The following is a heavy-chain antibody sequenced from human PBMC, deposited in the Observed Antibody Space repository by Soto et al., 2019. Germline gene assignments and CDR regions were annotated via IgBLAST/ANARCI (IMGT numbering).Heavy chain of an antibody. D-gene: IGHD4-17*01. CDR1: GFTFDDYA. CDR2: ISWNSGSI. V-gene: IGHV3-9*01. CDR3: AKLNTVSYYFDY. Sequence: EVQLVESGGGLVQPGRSLRLSCAASGFTFDDYARHWVRQAPGKGLEWVSGISWNSGSIGYADSVKGRFTISRDNAKNSLYLQMNSLRAEDTALYYCAKLNTVSYYFDYWGQGTLVTVSS. J-gene: IGHJ4*02.